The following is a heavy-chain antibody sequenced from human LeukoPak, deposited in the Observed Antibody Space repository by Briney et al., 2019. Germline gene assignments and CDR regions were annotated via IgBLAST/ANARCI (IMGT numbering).Heavy chain of an antibody. Sequence: QSGGSLRLSCEASGFTLSDSAIHWVRQASGKGLEWVGLVDRPAKSYATAYAASVGSSVTISRDDSKNAAYLQMDSLKTEDTALYYCCRDSGTYNWFDPWGQGTLVTVSS. CDR1: GFTLSDSA. CDR3: CRDSGTYNWFDP. V-gene: IGHV3-73*01. D-gene: IGHD5-12*01. J-gene: IGHJ5*02. CDR2: VDRPAKSYAT.